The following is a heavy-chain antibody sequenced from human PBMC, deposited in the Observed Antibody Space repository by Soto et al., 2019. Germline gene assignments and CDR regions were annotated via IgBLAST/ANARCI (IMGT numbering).Heavy chain of an antibody. CDR3: ARGPRITTVGHTFDI. D-gene: IGHD3-22*01. CDR1: GYTLNGYY. Sequence: ASVKVCCKDSGYTLNGYYMQWVRQAHRQGLEWMGWINPNSGGTNYAQKFQGWVTMTRDTSISTAYMELSRLRSDDTAIYYCARGPRITTVGHTFDIWGQGRMVT. V-gene: IGHV1-2*04. CDR2: INPNSGGT. J-gene: IGHJ3*02.